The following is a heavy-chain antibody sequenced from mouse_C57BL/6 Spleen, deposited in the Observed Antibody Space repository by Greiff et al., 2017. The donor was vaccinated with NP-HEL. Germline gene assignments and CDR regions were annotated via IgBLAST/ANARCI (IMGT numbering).Heavy chain of an antibody. Sequence: EVKVVESGGGLVQPGGSLKLSCAASGFTFSDYYMYWVRQTPEKRLEWVAYISNGGGSTYYPDTVKGRFTISRDNAKNTLYLQMSRLKSEDTAMYYCARQEDYYGSSSFDYWGQGTTLTVSS. CDR3: ARQEDYYGSSSFDY. J-gene: IGHJ2*01. D-gene: IGHD1-1*01. V-gene: IGHV5-12*01. CDR2: ISNGGGST. CDR1: GFTFSDYY.